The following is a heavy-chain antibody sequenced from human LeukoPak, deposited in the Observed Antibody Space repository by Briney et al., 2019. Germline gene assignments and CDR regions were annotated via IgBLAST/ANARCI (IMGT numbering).Heavy chain of an antibody. Sequence: ASVKVSCKVSGYTLTELSMHWVRQAPGKGLEWMGGFDPEDGETIYAQKFQGRVTMTRDTSTSTVYMELSSLRSEDTAVYYCARVGGDYDILTGYYYYYGMDVWGQGTTVTVSS. D-gene: IGHD3-9*01. V-gene: IGHV1-24*01. CDR3: ARVGGDYDILTGYYYYYGMDV. CDR2: FDPEDGET. CDR1: GYTLTELS. J-gene: IGHJ6*02.